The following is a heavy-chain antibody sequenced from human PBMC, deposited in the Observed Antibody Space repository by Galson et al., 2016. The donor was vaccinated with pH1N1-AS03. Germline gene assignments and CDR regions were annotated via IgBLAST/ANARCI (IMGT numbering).Heavy chain of an antibody. CDR1: GYTFTNYF. CDR3: ARTPAEMATISFDY. Sequence: SVKVSCKASGYTFTNYFMHWVRQAPGQGLEWMGVINPSGGTTRYAQKFQGRVTMTRDTSTSTVYMELSRLRSADTAAYYCARTPAEMATISFDYWGQGTLVTVSS. D-gene: IGHD5-24*01. J-gene: IGHJ4*02. CDR2: INPSGGTT. V-gene: IGHV1-46*01.